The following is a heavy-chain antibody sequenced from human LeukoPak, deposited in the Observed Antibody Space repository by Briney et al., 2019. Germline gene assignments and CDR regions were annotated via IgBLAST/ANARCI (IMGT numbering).Heavy chain of an antibody. V-gene: IGHV1-46*01. CDR1: GYTFTSYY. D-gene: IGHD4-23*01. CDR2: INPSGGST. CDR3: AREGHGGYKYFRH. Sequence: ASVKVSCKASGYTFTSYYMHWVRQASGQGLEWMGIINPSGGSTSYAQKFQGRVTMTRDTSTSTVYMELSSLTSEDTAVFFCAREGHGGYKYFRHWGQGTLVTVSS. J-gene: IGHJ1*01.